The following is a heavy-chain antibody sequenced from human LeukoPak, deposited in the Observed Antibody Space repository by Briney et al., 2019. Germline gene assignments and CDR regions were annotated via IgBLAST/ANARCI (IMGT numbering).Heavy chain of an antibody. Sequence: PGGSLRLSCAASGFTFDDYAMHWVRQAPGKGLEWVSGISWNSGSIGYADSVKGRFTISRDNAKNSLYLQMNSLRAEDTALYYCAKAKSGYYYDSSGYYAYWGQGTLVTVSS. J-gene: IGHJ4*02. D-gene: IGHD3-22*01. V-gene: IGHV3-9*01. CDR2: ISWNSGSI. CDR3: AKAKSGYYYDSSGYYAY. CDR1: GFTFDDYA.